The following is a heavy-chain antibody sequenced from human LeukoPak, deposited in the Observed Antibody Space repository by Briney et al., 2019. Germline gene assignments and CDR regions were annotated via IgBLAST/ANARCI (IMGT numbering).Heavy chain of an antibody. Sequence: PGGSLRLSCAASGFTFSNYAMTWVRQAPGKGLEWVSGISGSGGNTYYADSVKGRFTISRDNSKNTLYLQMNSLRAEDTAVYYCARDRPRGYFDYWGQGTLVTVSS. D-gene: IGHD3-10*01. V-gene: IGHV3-23*01. CDR3: ARDRPRGYFDY. CDR1: GFTFSNYA. CDR2: ISGSGGNT. J-gene: IGHJ4*02.